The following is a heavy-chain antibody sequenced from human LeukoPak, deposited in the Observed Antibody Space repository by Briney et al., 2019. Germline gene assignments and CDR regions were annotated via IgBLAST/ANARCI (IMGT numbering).Heavy chain of an antibody. CDR1: GFTFSSYE. J-gene: IGHJ4*02. Sequence: GGSLRLSCAAPGFTFSSYEMNWVRQAPGKGLEWVSYISSSGSTIYYADSVKGRFTISRDNAKNSLYLQMNSLRAEDTAVYYCARGIVGATKVTAPVDYWGQGTLVTVSS. V-gene: IGHV3-48*03. D-gene: IGHD1-26*01. CDR2: ISSSGSTI. CDR3: ARGIVGATKVTAPVDY.